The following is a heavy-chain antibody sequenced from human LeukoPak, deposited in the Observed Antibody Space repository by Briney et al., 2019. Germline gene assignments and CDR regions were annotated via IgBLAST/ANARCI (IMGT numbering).Heavy chain of an antibody. Sequence: GGSLRHSCAASGFTFSDYYMSWIRQAPGKGLEWVSYISSSSSYTNYADSVKGRFTISRDNAKNSLYLQMNSLRAEDTAVYYCARDKVTRKLGIDYWGQGTLVTVSS. CDR1: GFTFSDYY. D-gene: IGHD7-27*01. CDR2: ISSSSSYT. CDR3: ARDKVTRKLGIDY. V-gene: IGHV3-11*05. J-gene: IGHJ4*02.